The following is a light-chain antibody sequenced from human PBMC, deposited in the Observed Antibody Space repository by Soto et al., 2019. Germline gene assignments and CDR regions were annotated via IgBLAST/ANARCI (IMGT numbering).Light chain of an antibody. CDR3: QHYNNWPPWT. Sequence: EIVMRQSPATLSVSPGERATLSCRASQSVSSNLAWYQQKPGQAPRLLIYGASTRATGIPARFSGSGSGTEFTLTISSLQSEDFAVYCCQHYNNWPPWTFGQGTKVEIK. CDR2: GAS. CDR1: QSVSSN. V-gene: IGKV3-15*01. J-gene: IGKJ1*01.